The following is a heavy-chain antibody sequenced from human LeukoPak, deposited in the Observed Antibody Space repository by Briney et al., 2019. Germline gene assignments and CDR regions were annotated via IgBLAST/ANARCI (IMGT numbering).Heavy chain of an antibody. CDR2: ISYGGEKK. J-gene: IGHJ4*02. CDR1: GFTFDDYT. V-gene: IGHV3-30*04. Sequence: GGSLRLSCAASGFTFDDYTIHWVRQAPGKGLEWVALISYGGEKKYYADSVKGRFTISRDNSKSTLYLQMSSLRGDDTAVYYCARVRASYNWNDPRLDCWGQGTLATVSS. CDR3: ARVRASYNWNDPRLDC. D-gene: IGHD1-1*01.